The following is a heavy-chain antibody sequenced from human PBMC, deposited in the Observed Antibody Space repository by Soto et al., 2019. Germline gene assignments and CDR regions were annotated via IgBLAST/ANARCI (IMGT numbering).Heavy chain of an antibody. CDR2: INHSGST. Sequence: SETLSLTCAVYGGSLSGYYWSWIRQPPGKGLEWIGEINHSGSTNYNPSLKSRVTISVDTSKNQFSLKLSSVTAADTAVYYCARYCRSTSCYGGAFDIWGQGTMVTVSS. CDR1: GGSLSGYY. J-gene: IGHJ3*02. CDR3: ARYCRSTSCYGGAFDI. D-gene: IGHD2-2*01. V-gene: IGHV4-34*01.